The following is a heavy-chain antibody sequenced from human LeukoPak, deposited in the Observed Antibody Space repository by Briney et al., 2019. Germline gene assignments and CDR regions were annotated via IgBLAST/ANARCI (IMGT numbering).Heavy chain of an antibody. V-gene: IGHV1-18*01. CDR2: ISAYNGNT. CDR3: ARDDTTTVVTSFDY. Sequence: ASVKVSCKASGYTFTSYGISWVRQAPGQGLEWMGWISAYNGNTNYAQKLQGRVTITTDTSTSTAYMELRSPRSDDTAVYYCARDDTTTVVTSFDYWGQGTLVTVSS. J-gene: IGHJ4*02. CDR1: GYTFTSYG. D-gene: IGHD4-23*01.